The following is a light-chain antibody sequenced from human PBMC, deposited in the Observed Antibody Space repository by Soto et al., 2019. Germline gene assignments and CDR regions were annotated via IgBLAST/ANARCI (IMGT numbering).Light chain of an antibody. CDR3: QSYDSSLSAVV. CDR1: SSNIGANYD. Sequence: QSVLTQPPSVSGAPGQRVTISCTGSSSNIGANYDVQWYQQLPGTAPRLLIYGNNNRPSGVPDRISGSKSGTSASLAITGLQADDEAHYYCQSYDSSLSAVVFGGGTKLTVL. CDR2: GNN. V-gene: IGLV1-40*01. J-gene: IGLJ2*01.